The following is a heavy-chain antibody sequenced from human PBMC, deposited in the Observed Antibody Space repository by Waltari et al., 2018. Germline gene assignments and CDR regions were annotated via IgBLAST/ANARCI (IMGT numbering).Heavy chain of an antibody. CDR3: ARESRYTYGPIDY. D-gene: IGHD5-18*01. Sequence: EVQLLESGGGLVQPGGSLRLSCAASGFTFTNGMNWVRQAPGKGLEWVSGISGSGGSTYDADAVTGRFTISRDNSKNTVYLQMNSLRAEDTAVYYCARESRYTYGPIDYWGQGTLVTVSS. CDR1: GFTFTNG. CDR2: ISGSGGST. J-gene: IGHJ4*02. V-gene: IGHV3-23*01.